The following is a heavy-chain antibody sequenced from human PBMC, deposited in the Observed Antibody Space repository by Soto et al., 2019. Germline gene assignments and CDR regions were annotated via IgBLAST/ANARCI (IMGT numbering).Heavy chain of an antibody. J-gene: IGHJ6*02. CDR1: GYSFTSYW. Sequence: GESLKISCKGSGYSFTSYWIGWVRQMPGKGLEWMGIIYPGDSDTRYSPSFQGQVTISADKSISTAYLQWSSLKASDTAMYYCARADILTGYYMGDYGMDVWGQGTTVTVSS. D-gene: IGHD3-9*01. CDR3: ARADILTGYYMGDYGMDV. V-gene: IGHV5-51*01. CDR2: IYPGDSDT.